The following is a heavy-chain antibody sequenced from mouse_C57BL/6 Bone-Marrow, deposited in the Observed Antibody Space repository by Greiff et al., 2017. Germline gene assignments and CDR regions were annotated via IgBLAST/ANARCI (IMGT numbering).Heavy chain of an antibody. CDR2: IDPEDGDT. CDR1: GFNIKDYY. CDR3: TTRLFVTTVGARGPYYCDY. Sequence: EVQLQQSGAELVRPGASVKLSCTASGFNIKDYYMHWVKQRPEQGLEWIGRIDPEDGDTEYAPKFQGKATMTADTSSNTAYLQLSSLTSEDTAVYFCTTRLFVTTVGARGPYYCDYWGQGTTLTVSS. V-gene: IGHV14-1*01. D-gene: IGHD1-1*01. J-gene: IGHJ2*01.